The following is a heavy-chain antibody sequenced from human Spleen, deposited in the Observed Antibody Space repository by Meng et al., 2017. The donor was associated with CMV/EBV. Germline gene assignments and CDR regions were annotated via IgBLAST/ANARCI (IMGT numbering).Heavy chain of an antibody. V-gene: IGHV1-2*02. D-gene: IGHD2-15*01. CDR2: IHPHRGDT. CDR1: GYTFTAHY. CDR3: AREKKLFF. J-gene: IGHJ6*02. Sequence: ASVKVSCKASGYTFTAHYFHWVRQAPGQGLEWMGWIHPHRGDTNYAQQFQGRVTLTRDTSINTGYMELTRLTSDDTAVYYCAREKKLFFWGQGTTVTVSS.